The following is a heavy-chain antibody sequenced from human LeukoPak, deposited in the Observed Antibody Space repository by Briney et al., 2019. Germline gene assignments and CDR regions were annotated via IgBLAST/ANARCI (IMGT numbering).Heavy chain of an antibody. CDR1: GYTFTSYG. D-gene: IGHD3-22*01. CDR3: ARDQDDSTRWGNYYGMDV. Sequence: GASVKVSCKASGYTFTSYGISWVRQAPGQGLEWMGWISAYNGNTNYAQKLQGRVTMTTDTSTSTAYMELRSLRSDDTAVYYCARDQDDSTRWGNYYGMDVWGQGTTVTVSS. CDR2: ISAYNGNT. V-gene: IGHV1-18*01. J-gene: IGHJ6*02.